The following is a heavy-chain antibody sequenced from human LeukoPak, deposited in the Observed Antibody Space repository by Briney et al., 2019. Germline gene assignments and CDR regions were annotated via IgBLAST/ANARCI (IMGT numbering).Heavy chain of an antibody. D-gene: IGHD1-26*01. V-gene: IGHV1-18*01. J-gene: IGHJ6*02. CDR3: ARHPYSGSYYYYYGMDV. CDR1: GYTFTSYG. Sequence: APVKVSCKASGYTFTSYGISWVRQAPGQGLEWMGWISAYNGNTNYAQKLQGRVTMTTDTSTSTAYMELRSLRSDDTAVYYCARHPYSGSYYYYYGMDVWGQGTTVTVSS. CDR2: ISAYNGNT.